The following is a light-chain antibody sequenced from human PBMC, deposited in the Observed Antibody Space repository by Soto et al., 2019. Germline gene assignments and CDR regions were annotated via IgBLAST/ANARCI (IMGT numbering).Light chain of an antibody. V-gene: IGKV3-20*01. CDR3: QQYGTSPPT. Sequence: IVLTQSPGTLSLSPVEIATLSCRASQSITSSSLAWYHHNPGQALSRLIYAASSRATGIPDMFSVSGSGTDFTLTISRLEPEDFAVYYCQQYGTSPPTFGQGTKVDIK. J-gene: IGKJ1*01. CDR1: QSITSSS. CDR2: AAS.